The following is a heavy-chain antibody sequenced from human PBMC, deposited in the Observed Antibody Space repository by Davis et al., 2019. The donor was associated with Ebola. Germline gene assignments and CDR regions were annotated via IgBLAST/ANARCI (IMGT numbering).Heavy chain of an antibody. J-gene: IGHJ5*02. V-gene: IGHV4-59*11. D-gene: IGHD3-10*01. Sequence: PSETLSPTCTLPGGFISSHCWSWIRQPPGRGLEWIRYIYATRDTNYNPSLKRRVSISIGTAKNQFPLNLTSVTAADTAVYFCARGLQGVMAFAPWGQGTLVTVSS. CDR1: GGFISSHC. CDR2: IYATRDT. CDR3: ARGLQGVMAFAP.